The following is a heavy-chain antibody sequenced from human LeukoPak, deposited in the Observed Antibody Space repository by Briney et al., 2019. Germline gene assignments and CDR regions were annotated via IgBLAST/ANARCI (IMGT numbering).Heavy chain of an antibody. D-gene: IGHD3-3*01. Sequence: GASVKVSCKASGYTFTSYDINWVRLATGQGLEWMGWMNPNSGNTGYAQKFQGRVTITRNTSISTAYMELSSLRSEDTAVYYCARQGGSGYHFDYWGQGTLVTVSS. V-gene: IGHV1-8*03. CDR3: ARQGGSGYHFDY. J-gene: IGHJ4*02. CDR1: GYTFTSYD. CDR2: MNPNSGNT.